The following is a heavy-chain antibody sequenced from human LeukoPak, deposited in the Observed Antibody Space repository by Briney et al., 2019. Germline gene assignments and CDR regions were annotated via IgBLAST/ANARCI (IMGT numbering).Heavy chain of an antibody. Sequence: PSETLSLTCTVSGGSISSYYWSWIRQPAGKGLEWIGRIYTSGSTNYNPSLKSRVTMSVDTSKNQFSLKLSSVTAADTAVYYCARGGYYDSSGYYYNAEYFQHWGQGTLVTVSS. V-gene: IGHV4-4*07. CDR2: IYTSGST. J-gene: IGHJ1*01. CDR1: GGSISSYY. D-gene: IGHD3-22*01. CDR3: ARGGYYDSSGYYYNAEYFQH.